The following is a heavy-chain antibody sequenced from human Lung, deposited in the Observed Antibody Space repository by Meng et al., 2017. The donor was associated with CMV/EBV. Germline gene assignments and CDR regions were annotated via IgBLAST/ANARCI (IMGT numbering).Heavy chain of an antibody. J-gene: IGHJ1*01. Sequence: QLQLQESGPGLVKPSXXLSLTXTVSGGPISSSSYYWGWIRQPPGKGLEWIGSIYYSGSTYYNPSLKSRVTISVDTSKNQFSLKLSSVTAADTAVYYCARITGGRFWSGKGTEHFQHWGQGTLVTVSS. CDR1: GGPISSSSYY. CDR2: IYYSGST. V-gene: IGHV4-39*07. D-gene: IGHD3-3*01. CDR3: ARITGGRFWSGKGTEHFQH.